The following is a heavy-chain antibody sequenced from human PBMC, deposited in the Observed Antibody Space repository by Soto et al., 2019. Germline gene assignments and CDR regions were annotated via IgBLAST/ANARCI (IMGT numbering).Heavy chain of an antibody. CDR3: ARRYGSCFDI. D-gene: IGHD3-10*01. V-gene: IGHV4-59*12. CDR2: SYYSGST. Sequence: QVQLQESGPGLVKPSETLSLTCTVSGGSISSYYWSWIRQPPGKGLEWIGYSYYSGSTNYNPSLKSRVTISVATSKNQFSLKLSSVTAADAAVYYCARRYGSCFDIWGQGTMVTVSS. J-gene: IGHJ3*02. CDR1: GGSISSYY.